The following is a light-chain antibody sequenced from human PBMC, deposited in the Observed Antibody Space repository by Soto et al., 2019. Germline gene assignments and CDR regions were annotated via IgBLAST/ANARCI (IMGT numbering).Light chain of an antibody. CDR1: QSVNIN. J-gene: IGKJ4*01. CDR3: QQYNDWPPLT. Sequence: EIGITQYPASLSVSKRERATLSCRASQSVNINLSWYQQKPGQAPRLLIYGTSTRATGVPARFSGSGSGTEFTLTISNLQSEDFVVYYCQQYNDWPPLTFGGGTKVDIK. CDR2: GTS. V-gene: IGKV3-15*01.